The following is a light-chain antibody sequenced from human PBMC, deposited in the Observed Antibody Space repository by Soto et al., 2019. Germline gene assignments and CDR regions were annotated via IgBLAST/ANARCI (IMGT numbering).Light chain of an antibody. Sequence: QSVLTQPPSASGSRGQSVTISCTGTSSDVGGYNFVSWYQQHPGKAPKVILYEVTKRPSGVPDRFSGSKSGNTASLTVSGLQTEDEAHYHCSSYAGSKNRYVFGTGTKVTVL. V-gene: IGLV2-8*01. J-gene: IGLJ1*01. CDR3: SSYAGSKNRYV. CDR2: EVT. CDR1: SSDVGGYNF.